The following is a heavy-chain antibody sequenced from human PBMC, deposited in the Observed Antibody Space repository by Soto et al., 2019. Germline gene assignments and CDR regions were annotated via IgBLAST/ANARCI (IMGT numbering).Heavy chain of an antibody. CDR1: GFSLTTNGMC. Sequence: SGPTLVNPTQTLTLTCTFSGFSLTTNGMCLSWIRQPPEKALEWLALIDWDDNTYYSTSLNNRLTLPKDTSKNQVVLLVRHMGPVDTATYYCARIPCGNYYTENFFDPWGQGIPVTVSS. D-gene: IGHD3-22*01. J-gene: IGHJ5*02. CDR3: ARIPCGNYYTENFFDP. CDR2: IDWDDNT. V-gene: IGHV2-70*01.